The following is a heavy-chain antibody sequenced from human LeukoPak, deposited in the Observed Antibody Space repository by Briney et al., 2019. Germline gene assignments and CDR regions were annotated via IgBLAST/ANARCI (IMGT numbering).Heavy chain of an antibody. CDR2: ISSSSSYI. CDR1: GFTFSSYS. J-gene: IGHJ4*02. D-gene: IGHD1-26*01. V-gene: IGHV3-21*01. Sequence: GGSLRLSCAASGFTFSSYSMNWVRQAPGKGLEWVSSISSSSSYIYYADSVKGRFTISRDNAKNSLYLQMNSLRAEDTAVYYCARSQWELPGDFDYWGQGTRVTVSS. CDR3: ARSQWELPGDFDY.